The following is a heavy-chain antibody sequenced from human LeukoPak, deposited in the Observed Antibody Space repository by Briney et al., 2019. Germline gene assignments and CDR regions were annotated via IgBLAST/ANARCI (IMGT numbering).Heavy chain of an antibody. CDR3: ARDRAFGRRLLPSTASDN. CDR2: ISGYDGKT. Sequence: ASVKVSCKASGYTFSLYGISWVRQAPGQGLEWIGWISGYDGKTEYAQKVQDRVTMTADTYTNTVSLDLRSLRPDDTAMYYCARDRAFGRRLLPSTASDNWGQGTLVTVSS. V-gene: IGHV1-18*01. J-gene: IGHJ4*02. CDR1: GYTFSLYG. D-gene: IGHD3-22*01.